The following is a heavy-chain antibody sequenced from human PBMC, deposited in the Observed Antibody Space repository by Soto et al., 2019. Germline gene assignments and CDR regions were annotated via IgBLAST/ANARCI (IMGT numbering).Heavy chain of an antibody. CDR1: GYTFNTYF. V-gene: IGHV1-18*01. CDR2: ISPHNGNT. CDR3: VIDTGNAFDY. J-gene: IGHJ4*02. Sequence: HVQLVQSGGELKKPGASVKVSFNTSGYTFNTYFITWVRQAPGQGLEWMGWISPHNGNTNYAEKFQGRVTMTGDTFTQTAYMELRNRRIDDTAVYYCVIDTGNAFDYWGKGTPVTVS.